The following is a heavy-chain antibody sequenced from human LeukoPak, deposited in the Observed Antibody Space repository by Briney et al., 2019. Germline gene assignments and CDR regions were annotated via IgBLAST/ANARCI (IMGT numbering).Heavy chain of an antibody. V-gene: IGHV3-11*06. CDR1: GFTFSDHY. J-gene: IGHJ4*02. CDR3: ARDSGSYYLDY. CDR2: ISSSSSYI. D-gene: IGHD1-26*01. Sequence: GGSLRLSCAASGFTFSDHYMSWFRQAPGKGLEWVSYISSSSSYIYYADSVKGRFTISRDNAKNSLYLQMNSLRAEDTAVYYCARDSGSYYLDYWGQGTLVTVSS.